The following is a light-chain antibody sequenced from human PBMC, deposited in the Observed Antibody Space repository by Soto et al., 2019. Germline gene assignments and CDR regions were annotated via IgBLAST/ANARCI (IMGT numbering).Light chain of an antibody. J-gene: IGKJ2*01. CDR1: QSVSSY. CDR3: QQRSNWPPVRA. CDR2: DAS. Sequence: EIVLTQSPATLSLSPGERATLSCRASQSVSSYLAWYQQKPGQAPRLLIYDASNRATGIPARFSGSGSGTDFTLTISSLEPEDFAVYYCQQRSNWPPVRAFGQGTTLEIK. V-gene: IGKV3-11*01.